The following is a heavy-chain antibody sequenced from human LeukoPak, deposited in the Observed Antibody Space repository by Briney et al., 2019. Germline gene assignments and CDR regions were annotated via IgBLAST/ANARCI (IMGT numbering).Heavy chain of an antibody. V-gene: IGHV1-2*02. D-gene: IGHD3-10*01. CDR2: INPNSGDT. Sequence: ASVKVSCKASGYTFTGYYMHWVRQAPGQGLEWMGWINPNSGDTNYAQKFQGRVTMTRDTSISTAYMELSSMRSDDTAVFYCARTLWFGELAPTDYWGQGTLVTVYS. CDR1: GYTFTGYY. CDR3: ARTLWFGELAPTDY. J-gene: IGHJ4*02.